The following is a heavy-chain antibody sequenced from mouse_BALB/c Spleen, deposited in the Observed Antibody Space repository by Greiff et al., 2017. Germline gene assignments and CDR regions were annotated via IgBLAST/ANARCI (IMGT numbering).Heavy chain of an antibody. V-gene: IGHV2-9*02. CDR3: ARAGSSSYGYAMDY. CDR1: GFSLTSYG. J-gene: IGHJ4*01. D-gene: IGHD1-1*01. CDR2: IWAGGST. Sequence: VQGVESGPGLVAPSQSLSITCTVSGFSLTSYGVHWVRQPPGKGLEWLGVIWAGGSTNYNSALMSRLSISKDNSKSQVFLKMNSLQTDDTAMYYWARAGSSSYGYAMDYWGQGTSVTVSS.